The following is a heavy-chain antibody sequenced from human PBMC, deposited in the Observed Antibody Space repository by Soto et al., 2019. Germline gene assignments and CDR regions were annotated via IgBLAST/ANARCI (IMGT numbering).Heavy chain of an antibody. CDR1: GFTFSSYG. J-gene: IGHJ3*02. V-gene: IGHV3-30*03. Sequence: QVQLVESGGGVVQPGRSLRLSCAASGFTFSSYGMHWVRQAPGKGLEWVAVISYDGSNKYYADSVKGRFTISRDNSKSTLYLQMNSLRAEDTAVYYCVVVAARGAFDIWGQGTMVTVSS. CDR3: VVVAARGAFDI. D-gene: IGHD2-15*01. CDR2: ISYDGSNK.